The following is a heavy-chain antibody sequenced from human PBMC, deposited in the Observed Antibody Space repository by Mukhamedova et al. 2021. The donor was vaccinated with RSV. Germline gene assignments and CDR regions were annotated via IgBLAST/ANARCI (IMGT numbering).Heavy chain of an antibody. CDR3: ARAQGYDSRGAFDY. V-gene: IGHV4-4*06. J-gene: IGHJ4*02. D-gene: IGHD3-22*01. Sequence: RVTMSVDTSKNQFSLKLSSVTAAGTAVYYCARAQGYDSRGAFDYWGQGTLVTVSS.